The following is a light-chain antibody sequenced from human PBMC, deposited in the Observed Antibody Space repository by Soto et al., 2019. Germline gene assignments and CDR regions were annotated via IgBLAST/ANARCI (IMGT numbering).Light chain of an antibody. CDR3: QHYYTSPYT. CDR2: WAS. V-gene: IGKV4-1*01. Sequence: DIVMTQSPDSLAVSLGERATINCKSSQSVLYSSNNKNYLAWYQQKPGQPPKLLIYWASTRESGVPDRFSGSGSGTDFTLIISNLQAEDVAVYYCQHYYTSPYTFGQGTKLEI. CDR1: QSVLYSSNNKNY. J-gene: IGKJ2*01.